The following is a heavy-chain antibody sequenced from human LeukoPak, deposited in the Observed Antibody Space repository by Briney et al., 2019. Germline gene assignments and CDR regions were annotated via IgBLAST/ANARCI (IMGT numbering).Heavy chain of an antibody. J-gene: IGHJ4*02. D-gene: IGHD6-19*01. V-gene: IGHV3-30*03. CDR3: ARDGSGWYYFDY. CDR1: GFIFSSYA. Sequence: KSGRSQRLSCAASGFIFSSYAMHWVRQAPGKGLEWVAVISYDGSNKYYADSVKGRFTISRDNSKNTLYLQMNSLRAEDTAVYYCARDGSGWYYFDYWGQGTLVTVSS. CDR2: ISYDGSNK.